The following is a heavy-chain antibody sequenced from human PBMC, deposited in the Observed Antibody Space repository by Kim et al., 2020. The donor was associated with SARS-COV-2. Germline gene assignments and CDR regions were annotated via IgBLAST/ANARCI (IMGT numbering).Heavy chain of an antibody. V-gene: IGHV4-34*01. CDR3: ARSLYHAPSNSWVRFDP. CDR2: IYHSGTT. D-gene: IGHD6-13*01. Sequence: SETLSLTCAVYGGSLSGYYWSWIRQPPGKGLEWIGEIYHSGTTNYNLSLKSRVTISVDTSENQFSLKLSSVTAADTAVYYCARSLYHAPSNSWVRFDPWGQGTLVTVSS. J-gene: IGHJ5*02. CDR1: GGSLSGYY.